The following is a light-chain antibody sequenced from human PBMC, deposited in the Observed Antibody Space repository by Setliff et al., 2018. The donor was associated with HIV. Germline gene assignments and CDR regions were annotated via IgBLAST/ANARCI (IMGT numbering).Light chain of an antibody. Sequence: SALTQPRSVSGSPGQSVTISCTGTSSDIGGYKSVSWYQQHADKAPKLMIYDVTERPSGVPYRFSGSKSGNTASLTISGLQAEDEADYSCCSYVGSYSYVFGTGTKVTVL. CDR2: DVT. J-gene: IGLJ1*01. V-gene: IGLV2-11*01. CDR1: SSDIGGYKS. CDR3: CSYVGSYSYV.